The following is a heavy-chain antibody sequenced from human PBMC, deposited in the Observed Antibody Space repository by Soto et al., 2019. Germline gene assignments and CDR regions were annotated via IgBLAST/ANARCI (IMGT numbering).Heavy chain of an antibody. Sequence: EVQLLESGGGLVQPGGSLRLSCAASGFTFSNYAMSWVRQAPGKGLDWVSGISGSGGGTYSADSVKGRFTISRDNSKNTLHLQMNSLRADDTAVYYCAKHMITFGGVIVHPYYFDYWGQGNLVTVSS. J-gene: IGHJ4*02. CDR3: AKHMITFGGVIVHPYYFDY. CDR1: GFTFSNYA. V-gene: IGHV3-23*01. D-gene: IGHD3-16*02. CDR2: ISGSGGGT.